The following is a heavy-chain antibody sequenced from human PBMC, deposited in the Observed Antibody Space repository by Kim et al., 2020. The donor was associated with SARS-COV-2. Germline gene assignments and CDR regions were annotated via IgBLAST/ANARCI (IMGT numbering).Heavy chain of an antibody. CDR2: NSGGT. D-gene: IGHD3-10*01. J-gene: IGHJ4*02. Sequence: NSGGTNYAQKFQGSVTMTRDTSISTAYMELSRLRSDDTAVYYCARDRGDYWGQGTLVTVSS. CDR3: ARDRGDY. V-gene: IGHV1-2*02.